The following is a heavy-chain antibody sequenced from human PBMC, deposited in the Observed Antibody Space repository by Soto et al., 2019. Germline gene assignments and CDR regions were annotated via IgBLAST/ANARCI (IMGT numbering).Heavy chain of an antibody. J-gene: IGHJ6*03. CDR2: IYYSGNT. D-gene: IGHD4-4*01. Sequence: QLQLQESGPGLVKPSVTLSLTCTVSGGSISSSSYYWGWIRQPPGKGLEWIGSIYYSGNTYYNPSLKSRVTISVDASKNQFSLKLSSVTAADTAVYYCARHRGSSYYGFLLPDNPDYYYYYMDVWGKGTTVTVSS. CDR3: ARHRGSSYYGFLLPDNPDYYYYYMDV. CDR1: GGSISSSSYY. V-gene: IGHV4-39*01.